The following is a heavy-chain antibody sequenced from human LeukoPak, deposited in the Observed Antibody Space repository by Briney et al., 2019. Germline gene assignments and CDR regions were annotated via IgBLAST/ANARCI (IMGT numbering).Heavy chain of an antibody. J-gene: IGHJ5*02. CDR3: ARDYDFWSGYYGWFDP. D-gene: IGHD3-3*01. CDR1: GFTFRNYP. CDR2: ISYDGGTE. Sequence: PGRSLRLSCAASGFTFRNYPLHWVRQAPGKGLEWVALISYDGGTEDYADSVKGRFTISRDNAKNSLYLQMNSLRAEDTAVYYCARDYDFWSGYYGWFDPWGQGTLVTVSS. V-gene: IGHV3-30-3*01.